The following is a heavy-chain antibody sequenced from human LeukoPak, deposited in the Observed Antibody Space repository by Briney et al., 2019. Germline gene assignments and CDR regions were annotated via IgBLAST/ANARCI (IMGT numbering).Heavy chain of an antibody. V-gene: IGHV4-39*01. Sequence: SEALSLTCTVSGGSISSHYYWIWIRQPPGKGLEWIGSIYYSGSTSYNPSLKSRVTISVDTSKNQFSLKLTSLTAAETAVYYCARQYGSGSSYTPVVDLWGQGTLVTVSS. CDR3: ARQYGSGSSYTPVVDL. J-gene: IGHJ4*02. CDR1: GGSISSHYY. D-gene: IGHD3-10*01. CDR2: IYYSGST.